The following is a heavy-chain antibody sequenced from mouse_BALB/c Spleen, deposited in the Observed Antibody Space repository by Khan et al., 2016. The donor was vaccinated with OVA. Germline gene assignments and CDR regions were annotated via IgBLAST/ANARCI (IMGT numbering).Heavy chain of an antibody. CDR2: INTFTGEP. J-gene: IGHJ4*01. V-gene: IGHV9-3-1*01. Sequence: QIQLVQSGPEMKKPGETVKISCKASGYTFTNYGMNWVKQSPGKALKWMGWINTFTGEPTYADDFKGRFAFSLETSASTAYLQINNLKNEDTATYFCARPPYFSYSRDHWGQGTSVTVAS. D-gene: IGHD2-12*01. CDR1: GYTFTNYG. CDR3: ARPPYFSYSRDH.